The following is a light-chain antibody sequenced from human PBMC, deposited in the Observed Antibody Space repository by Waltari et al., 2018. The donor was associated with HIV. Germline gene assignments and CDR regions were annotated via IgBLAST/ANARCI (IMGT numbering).Light chain of an antibody. Sequence: QSALTQPASVSGSPGQSITISCTGTSGDFGSFNYVSWYQHHPGKAPKFMMYEVRKRPSGVSNRFSGSSSGTTVTLTISGAQVEDEADYFCYSAADKNVLFGGGTKLTVL. CDR3: YSAADKNVL. J-gene: IGLJ2*01. CDR2: EVR. CDR1: SGDFGSFNY. V-gene: IGLV2-14*01.